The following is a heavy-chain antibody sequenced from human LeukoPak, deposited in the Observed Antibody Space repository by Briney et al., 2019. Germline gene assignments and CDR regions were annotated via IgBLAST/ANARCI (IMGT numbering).Heavy chain of an antibody. Sequence: GESLKISFKGSGYSFTSYWIGWVRPMPGKGLEWMGIIYPGDSDTRYSPSFQGQVTISADKSISTAYLQWSSLKASDTAMYYCARRPLDDAFDIWGQGTMVTVSS. CDR3: ARRPLDDAFDI. J-gene: IGHJ3*02. V-gene: IGHV5-51*01. CDR1: GYSFTSYW. CDR2: IYPGDSDT.